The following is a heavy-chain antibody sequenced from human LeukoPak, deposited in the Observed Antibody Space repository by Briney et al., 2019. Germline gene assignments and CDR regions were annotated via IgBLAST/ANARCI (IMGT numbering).Heavy chain of an antibody. CDR3: AREGGVGATGAFLI. D-gene: IGHD1-26*01. CDR2: INPNSGGT. CDR1: GYTFTGYY. Sequence: ASVQDTCKASGYTFTGYYMHWVRQAPGQGLEWMGWINPNSGGTNYAQKFQGRVTMTRDTSISTAYMELSRLRSDDTAVYYCAREGGVGATGAFLIWAEGTMVTVSS. V-gene: IGHV1-2*02. J-gene: IGHJ3*02.